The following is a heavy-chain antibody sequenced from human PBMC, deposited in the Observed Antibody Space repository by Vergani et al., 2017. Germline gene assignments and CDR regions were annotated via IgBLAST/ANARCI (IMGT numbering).Heavy chain of an antibody. CDR1: GFTVSDNY. CDR2: LYVVGTS. CDR3: SYGMDV. Sequence: EVRLVDSGGGLVQPGGSLRLSCAASGFTVSDNYMSWVRQAPGKGLEWVSILYVVGTSDYGASVKGRFTVSRDISKNTLHLQLNSLRVEDTAVYFCSYGMDVWGQGTTVTVSS. J-gene: IGHJ6*02. V-gene: IGHV3-66*01.